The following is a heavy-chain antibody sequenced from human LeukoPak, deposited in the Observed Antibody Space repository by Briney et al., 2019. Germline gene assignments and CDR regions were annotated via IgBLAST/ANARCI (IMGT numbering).Heavy chain of an antibody. CDR1: GGSFSGYY. Sequence: SETLSLTCAVYGGSFSGYYWSWIRQPPGKGLEWIGEINHSGSTNYNPSLKSRVTISVDTSKNQFSLKLSSVTAADTAVYYCARGVQDYYDSSGYYLEGYFDYWGQGTLVTVSS. V-gene: IGHV4-34*01. CDR2: INHSGST. CDR3: ARGVQDYYDSSGYYLEGYFDY. J-gene: IGHJ4*02. D-gene: IGHD3-22*01.